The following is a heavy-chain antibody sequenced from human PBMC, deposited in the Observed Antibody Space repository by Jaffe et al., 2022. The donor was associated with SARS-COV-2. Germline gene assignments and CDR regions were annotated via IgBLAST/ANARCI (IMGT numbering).Heavy chain of an antibody. J-gene: IGHJ4*02. D-gene: IGHD3-10*01. Sequence: QVQLVQSGAEVKKPGASVKVSCKASGYTFTRYNIHWVRQAPGQGLEWIGIINPSGGSTGYAQKLQGRVTMTRDTSTSTVYMELSSLRSEDTAVFYCARYGSGKYLDYWGQGTLVTVSS. CDR3: ARYGSGKYLDY. CDR1: GYTFTRYN. V-gene: IGHV1-46*04. CDR2: INPSGGST.